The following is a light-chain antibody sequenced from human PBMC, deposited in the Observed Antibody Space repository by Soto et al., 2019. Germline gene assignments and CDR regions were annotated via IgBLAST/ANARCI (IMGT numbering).Light chain of an antibody. CDR2: GAP. J-gene: IGKJ3*01. CDR3: QQYKDWPPFT. V-gene: IGKV3-15*01. CDR1: QSVSSS. Sequence: EIVMTQSPGTLSVSPGERVTLSCRASQSVSSSLAWYQQKPGQAPRLLIYGAPTRATGIPARFSGSGSGTDFTLTISNLRSEDFAVYYCQQYKDWPPFTFGPGTKVDVK.